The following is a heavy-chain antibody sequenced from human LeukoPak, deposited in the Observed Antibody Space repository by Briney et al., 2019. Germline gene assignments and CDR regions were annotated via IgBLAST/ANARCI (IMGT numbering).Heavy chain of an antibody. Sequence: SGPTLPNPTQTLTRTYTFSRYSLSTSAMGVSWVRQPPLKPLECLPHIHCDDDKYYRTSLKTTLSLSKDNSKNQVVLTMTSMDPVDTATSSRARILYSXDXXGXXXXXIDYXXXGXLVTVS. CDR3: ARILYSXDXXGXXXXXIDY. CDR1: RYSLSTSAMG. J-gene: IGHJ4*02. V-gene: IGHV2-70*20. D-gene: IGHD3-22*01. CDR2: IHCDDDK.